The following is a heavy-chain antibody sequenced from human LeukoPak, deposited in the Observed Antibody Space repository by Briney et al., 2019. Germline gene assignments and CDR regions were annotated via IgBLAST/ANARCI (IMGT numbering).Heavy chain of an antibody. CDR3: AGTYRTYIDY. CDR2: IIPIFGTT. V-gene: IGHV1-69*05. CDR1: GDTFSSYA. D-gene: IGHD1-26*01. J-gene: IGHJ4*02. Sequence: SVKVSCKASGDTFSSYAISWVRQAPGQGLEWMGGIIPIFGTTNYAQKFQGRVTITTDESTNTAYMELSSLRSEDTAVYYCAGTYRTYIDYWGQGTLVTVSS.